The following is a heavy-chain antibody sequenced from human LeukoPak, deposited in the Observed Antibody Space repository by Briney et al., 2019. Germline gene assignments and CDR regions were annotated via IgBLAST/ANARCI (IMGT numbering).Heavy chain of an antibody. CDR3: AKDADYGGNWDAFDI. Sequence: GGSLRLSCEASGFTFDDYAMHWVRQAPGKGLEWVSGISWNSGSIGYADSVKGRFTISRDNAKNSLYLQMNSLRSEDTALYYCAKDADYGGNWDAFDIWGQGTMVTVSS. V-gene: IGHV3-9*01. J-gene: IGHJ3*02. CDR1: GFTFDDYA. D-gene: IGHD4-23*01. CDR2: ISWNSGSI.